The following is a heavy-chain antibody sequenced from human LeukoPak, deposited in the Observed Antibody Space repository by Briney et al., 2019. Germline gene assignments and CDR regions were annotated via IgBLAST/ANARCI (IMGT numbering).Heavy chain of an antibody. CDR2: IYSAGSR. Sequence: GGSLRLSCAASGFTVSSNYMCWVRQPPGKGLEWVSIIYSAGSRYYADSVRGRFTISRDDSKNTMFLQMNSLRVDDTAVYYCASGGLGARKFYSDPFHYWGQGILVTVSS. J-gene: IGHJ4*02. CDR3: ASGGLGARKFYSDPFHY. CDR1: GFTVSSNY. V-gene: IGHV3-53*05. D-gene: IGHD2-15*01.